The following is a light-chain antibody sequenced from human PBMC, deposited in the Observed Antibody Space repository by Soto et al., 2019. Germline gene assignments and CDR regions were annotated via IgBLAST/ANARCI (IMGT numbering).Light chain of an antibody. J-gene: IGKJ1*01. Sequence: DLQMTQSPSSLSASVGDRVTITCRASQSISNYLNWYQQKPGKAPKLLMYAASSLQSGVPSRFGGSGSGTDFTLTISSLQPEDFATYYCQPSYSTPRTFGQGTKVEIK. V-gene: IGKV1-39*01. CDR3: QPSYSTPRT. CDR1: QSISNY. CDR2: AAS.